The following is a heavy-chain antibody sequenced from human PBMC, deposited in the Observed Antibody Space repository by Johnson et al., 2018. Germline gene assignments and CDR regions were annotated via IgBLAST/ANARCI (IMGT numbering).Heavy chain of an antibody. CDR3: AGSGGFNAASDV. CDR2: IYPGNPET. CDR1: GYSFSNNW. Sequence: VQLVQSGAEVKKXGESLKIXCKGSGYSFSNNWIGWVRQMPGKGLEWMGIIYPGNPETRYVPPFQGQVTMSADKSIITAYLQWSSLKASATAMYYCAGSGGFNAASDVWGQGTLVTVSA. V-gene: IGHV5-51*01. D-gene: IGHD2-15*01. J-gene: IGHJ3*01.